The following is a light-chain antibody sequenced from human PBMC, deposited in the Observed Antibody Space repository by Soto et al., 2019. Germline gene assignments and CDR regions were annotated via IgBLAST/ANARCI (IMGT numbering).Light chain of an antibody. CDR1: SSNIGNNY. CDR2: DNN. V-gene: IGLV1-51*01. Sequence: QSVLTQPPSVSAAPGQTVTIFCSGSSSNIGNNYVSWYQQLPGTAPKLLIYDNNKRPSGIPDRFSGSKSGTSATLGITGLQTGDEADYYSGTWHSSLSAGVFGGGTKLTVL. CDR3: GTWHSSLSAGV. J-gene: IGLJ2*01.